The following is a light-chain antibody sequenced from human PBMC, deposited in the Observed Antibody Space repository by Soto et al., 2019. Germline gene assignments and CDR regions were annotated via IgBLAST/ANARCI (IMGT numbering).Light chain of an antibody. CDR3: QQYNNWPQT. CDR1: QSVTIN. CDR2: GAS. V-gene: IGKV3-15*01. Sequence: ETLMPQSPVTLSVSPGERVTLSCRASQSVTINLAWYHQKPGQAPRLLIYGASTRATGIPARFTGRGSGTEFTLSISSLQSEDFGIYYCQQYNNWPQTFGQGTKVDIK. J-gene: IGKJ1*01.